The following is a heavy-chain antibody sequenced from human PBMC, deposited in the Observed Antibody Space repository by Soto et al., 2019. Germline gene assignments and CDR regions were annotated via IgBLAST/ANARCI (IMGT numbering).Heavy chain of an antibody. CDR2: ISAYNGNT. Sequence: VASVKVSCKASGYTFTSYGISWVRQAPGRGLEWMGWISAYNGNTNYAQKLQGRVTMTTDTSTSTAYMELRSLRSDDTAVYYCARGIPYGSGCYGYYFDYWGQGTLVTVSS. J-gene: IGHJ4*02. D-gene: IGHD3-10*01. CDR1: GYTFTSYG. V-gene: IGHV1-18*04. CDR3: ARGIPYGSGCYGYYFDY.